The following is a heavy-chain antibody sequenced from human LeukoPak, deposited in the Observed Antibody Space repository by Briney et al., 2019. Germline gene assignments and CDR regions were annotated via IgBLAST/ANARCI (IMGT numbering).Heavy chain of an antibody. CDR3: AREERLIAATGRGAFDY. Sequence: ASVKGSCKASGYTFTNYFMHWVRQAPGHGLEWMGIINPITGTTTYAQKFQGRVTMTRDTSTGTVYMELSSLRSEDTAVYYCAREERLIAATGRGAFDYWGQGTLVTVSS. V-gene: IGHV1-46*01. D-gene: IGHD6-13*01. J-gene: IGHJ4*02. CDR2: INPITGTT. CDR1: GYTFTNYF.